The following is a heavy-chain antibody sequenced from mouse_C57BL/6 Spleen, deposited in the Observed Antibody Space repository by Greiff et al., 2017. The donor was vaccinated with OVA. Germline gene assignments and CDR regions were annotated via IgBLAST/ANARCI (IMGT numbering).Heavy chain of an antibody. D-gene: IGHD1-1*01. Sequence: QVQLKQPGAELVMPGASVKLSCKASGYTFTTFWIHWVKQRPGQGLEWIGEIDPSDTYTNYNQKFKGKSTLTVDKSSRTAYMQLSSLTSEDSAVYYCARGYGSSLYAMDDWGQGASVTVSS. CDR3: ARGYGSSLYAMDD. CDR2: IDPSDTYT. CDR1: GYTFTTFW. J-gene: IGHJ4*01. V-gene: IGHV1-69*01.